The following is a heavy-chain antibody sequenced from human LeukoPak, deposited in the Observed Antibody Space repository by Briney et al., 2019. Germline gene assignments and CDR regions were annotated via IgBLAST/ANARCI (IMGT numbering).Heavy chain of an antibody. CDR2: ISGSGGST. CDR1: GCTFSGYA. Sequence: SGGSLRLSCAASGCTFSGYAMSWVRQAPGKGLEWVSAISGSGGSTYYADSVKGRFTISRDNSKNTLYLQMNSLRAEDTAVYYCAKDPTMIVVVIPDYWGQGTLVTVSS. CDR3: AKDPTMIVVVIPDY. V-gene: IGHV3-23*01. D-gene: IGHD3-22*01. J-gene: IGHJ4*02.